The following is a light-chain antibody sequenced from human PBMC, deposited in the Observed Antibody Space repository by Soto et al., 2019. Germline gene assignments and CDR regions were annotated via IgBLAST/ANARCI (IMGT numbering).Light chain of an antibody. J-gene: IGKJ1*01. CDR3: QHPKWA. V-gene: IGKV1-39*01. Sequence: DIQMTQSPSSLSASVGDRVTITCRASQSISSYLNWYQQKPGKAPKLLIYAASALQTGVPSRFSGSESGTDFTLTITTLQPEDSGTYYCQHPKWAFGQGPTVEI. CDR2: AAS. CDR1: QSISSY.